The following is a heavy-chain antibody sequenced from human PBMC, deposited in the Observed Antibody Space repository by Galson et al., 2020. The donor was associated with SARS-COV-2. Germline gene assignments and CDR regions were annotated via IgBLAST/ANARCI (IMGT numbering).Heavy chain of an antibody. J-gene: IGHJ5*02. CDR2: ISSIGYT. D-gene: IGHD3-22*01. Sequence: ETSETLSLTCTVSGGSISNYYWSWIRQPPGTGLEWIGYISSIGYTNYNPSLKSRVTISVDTSKNQFSLKLRSMTPADTAVYYCARDISDDRGHSHGFELWGQGTLVTVSS. V-gene: IGHV4-59*01. CDR3: ARDISDDRGHSHGFEL. CDR1: GGSISNYY.